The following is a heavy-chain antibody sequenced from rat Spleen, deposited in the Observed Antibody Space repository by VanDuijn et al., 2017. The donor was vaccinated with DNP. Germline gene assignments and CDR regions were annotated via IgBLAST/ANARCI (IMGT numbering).Heavy chain of an antibody. J-gene: IGHJ4*01. CDR3: AKDLYGGYAMDA. CDR2: ISSDGSHT. V-gene: IGHV5S23*01. D-gene: IGHD1-11*01. CDR1: GFTFSDYY. Sequence: EVQLMESGGGLVQPGRSLKLSCAASGFTFSDYYMAWVRQAPTKGLEWVASISSDGSHTYYPDSVRGRFTISRDNAENTVYLQMNSLRSEDTATYYCAKDLYGGYAMDAWGQGTSVTVSS.